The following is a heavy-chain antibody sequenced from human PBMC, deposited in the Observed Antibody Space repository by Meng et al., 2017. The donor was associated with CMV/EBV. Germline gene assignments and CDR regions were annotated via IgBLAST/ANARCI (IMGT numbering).Heavy chain of an antibody. CDR2: INHSGST. CDR1: GSFSGYY. V-gene: IGHV4-34*01. CDR3: ARSPPGYCSSTSCYRLDY. D-gene: IGHD2-2*02. Sequence: GSFSGYYWSWSRQPPGKGLEWIGEINHSGSTNYNPSLKSRVTISVDTSKNQFSLKLSSVTAADTAVYYCARSPPGYCSSTSCYRLDYWGQGTLVTVSS. J-gene: IGHJ4*02.